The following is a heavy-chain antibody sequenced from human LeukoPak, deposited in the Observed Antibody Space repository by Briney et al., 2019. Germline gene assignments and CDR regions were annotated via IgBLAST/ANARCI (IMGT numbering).Heavy chain of an antibody. V-gene: IGHV4-30-2*01. CDR2: IYHSGST. CDR3: ARGHPGIAAAAEN. CDR1: GGSTSSGGYS. Sequence: ASQTLSLTCAVSGGSTSSGGYSWSWIRQPPGKGLEWIGYIYHSGSTYYNPSLKSRVTISVDRSKNQFSLKLSSVTAADTAVYYCARGHPGIAAAAENLGQGTLVTVSS. D-gene: IGHD6-13*01. J-gene: IGHJ4*02.